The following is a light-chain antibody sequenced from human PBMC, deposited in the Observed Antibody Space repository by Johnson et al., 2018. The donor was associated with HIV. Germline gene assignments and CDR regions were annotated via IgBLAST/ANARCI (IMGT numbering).Light chain of an antibody. CDR3: GTWDSSRRTAF. CDR2: DNN. CDR1: SSNIGNNY. Sequence: QSVLTQPPSVSAAPGQKVTISCYGSSSNIGNNYVSWYQQVPGTAPKLLIYDNNRRPSGIPDRFSGSKSGTSATLGITGLQTGDEADYYCGTWDSSRRTAFFGTGTKVTVL. V-gene: IGLV1-51*01. J-gene: IGLJ1*01.